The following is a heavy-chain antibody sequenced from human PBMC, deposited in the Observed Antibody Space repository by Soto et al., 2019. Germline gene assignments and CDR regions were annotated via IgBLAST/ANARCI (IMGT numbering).Heavy chain of an antibody. D-gene: IGHD3-3*01. V-gene: IGHV2-70*01. Sequence: SGPTLVNPTQTLTLTCTFSGFSLSTSGMCVSWIRQPPGKALEWLALIDWDDDKYYSTSLKTRLTISKDTSKNQVVLTMTNMDPVDTATYYCARNYDFWSGYYTPDALPGYYYGMDVWGQGTTVTVSS. CDR1: GFSLSTSGMC. CDR2: IDWDDDK. J-gene: IGHJ6*02. CDR3: ARNYDFWSGYYTPDALPGYYYGMDV.